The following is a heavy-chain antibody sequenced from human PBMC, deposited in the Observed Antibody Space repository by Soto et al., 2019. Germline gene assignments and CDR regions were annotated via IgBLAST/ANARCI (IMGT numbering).Heavy chain of an antibody. CDR1: GFNFSNAW. CDR2: IKSKTDGGTT. V-gene: IGHV3-15*01. Sequence: GGSLRLSCAAYGFNFSNAWMSWVRQAPGKGPEWVGRIKSKTDGGTTDYAAPVKGRFTISRDDSKNTLYLQMNSLKTEDTAVYYCTTDSMVRGVSGGEGYYYGMDVWGQGTTVTVSS. CDR3: TTDSMVRGVSGGEGYYYGMDV. D-gene: IGHD3-10*01. J-gene: IGHJ6*02.